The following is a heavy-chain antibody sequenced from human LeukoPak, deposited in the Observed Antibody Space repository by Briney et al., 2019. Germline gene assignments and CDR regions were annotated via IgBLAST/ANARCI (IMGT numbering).Heavy chain of an antibody. J-gene: IGHJ4*02. D-gene: IGHD6-25*01. CDR3: ASGLSSGWIYLDN. CDR1: GASISGYY. CDR2: IYYSGST. Sequence: SETLSLTCTVSGASISGYYWTWIRQPPRKGLEWIAYIYYSGSTNYNPSLKSRVSISVDTSKKQFSLKLSSVTAADTAVYYCASGLSSGWIYLDNWGQGVLVTVSS. V-gene: IGHV4-59*01.